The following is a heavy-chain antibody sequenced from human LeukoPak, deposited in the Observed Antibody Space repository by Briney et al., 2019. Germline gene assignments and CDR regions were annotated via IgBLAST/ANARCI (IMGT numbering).Heavy chain of an antibody. CDR2: INPSGGST. Sequence: ASVKVPCKASGYTFTIYYMHWVRQAPGQGLEWMGIINPSGGSTSYAQKFQGRVTMTRDTSTSTVYMELSSLRSEDTAVYYCARDRGCSGVSCYGMDVWGQGTTVTVSS. CDR1: GYTFTIYY. V-gene: IGHV1-46*01. D-gene: IGHD2-15*01. J-gene: IGHJ6*02. CDR3: ARDRGCSGVSCYGMDV.